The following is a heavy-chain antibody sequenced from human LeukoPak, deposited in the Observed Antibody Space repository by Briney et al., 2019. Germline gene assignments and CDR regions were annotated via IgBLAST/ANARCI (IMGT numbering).Heavy chain of an antibody. J-gene: IGHJ6*02. Sequence: GGSLRLSCAASGFTFSSYAVSWVRQAPGKGLEWVSAISGNGGKTYYADSVKGRFTISRDNSRSTLCLQMNSLRAEDTAIYYCAKDQGSYGMDVWGQGTTVTVSS. CDR3: AKDQGSYGMDV. CDR1: GFTFSSYA. D-gene: IGHD3-10*01. V-gene: IGHV3-23*01. CDR2: ISGNGGKT.